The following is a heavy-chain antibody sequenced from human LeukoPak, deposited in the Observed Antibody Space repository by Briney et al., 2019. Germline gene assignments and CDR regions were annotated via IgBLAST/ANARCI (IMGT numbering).Heavy chain of an antibody. CDR1: GYTFTGYY. V-gene: IGHV1-2*02. D-gene: IGHD6-13*01. Sequence: ASVKVSCKASGYTFTGYYMHWVRQAPGQGLEWMGWINPNSGGTNYAQKFQGRVTMTRDTSISTAYMELSRLRSDDTAVYYCARAGGTSSSYYMDVWGKGTTVTTSS. J-gene: IGHJ6*03. CDR3: ARAGGTSSSYYMDV. CDR2: INPNSGGT.